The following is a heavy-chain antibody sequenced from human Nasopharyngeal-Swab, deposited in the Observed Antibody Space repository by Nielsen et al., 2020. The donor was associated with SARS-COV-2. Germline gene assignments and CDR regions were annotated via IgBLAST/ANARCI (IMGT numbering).Heavy chain of an antibody. J-gene: IGHJ4*02. D-gene: IGHD2-15*01. Sequence: GESLKISCAASGFTFSSYGMHWVRQAPGKGLEWVAVISYDGSNKYYADSVKGRFTISRDNSKNTLYLQMNSLRAEDTAVYYCAKDGPRYCSGGSCYLDYWGQGTLVTVSS. CDR2: ISYDGSNK. V-gene: IGHV3-30*18. CDR1: GFTFSSYG. CDR3: AKDGPRYCSGGSCYLDY.